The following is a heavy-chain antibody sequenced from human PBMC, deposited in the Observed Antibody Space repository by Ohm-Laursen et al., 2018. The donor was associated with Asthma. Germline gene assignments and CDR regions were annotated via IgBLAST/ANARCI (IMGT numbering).Heavy chain of an antibody. CDR1: GFTFSNAW. Sequence: SLRLSCAASGFTFSNAWMSWVRQAPGKGLEWVGRIKSKTDGGTTAYAAPVKGRFTISRDDSKSTVYLQMNSLKTEDTAVYYCTTAVDYTGSGSVAFWGQGTLVTVSS. D-gene: IGHD3-10*01. J-gene: IGHJ4*02. CDR3: TTAVDYTGSGSVAF. CDR2: IKSKTDGGTT. V-gene: IGHV3-15*01.